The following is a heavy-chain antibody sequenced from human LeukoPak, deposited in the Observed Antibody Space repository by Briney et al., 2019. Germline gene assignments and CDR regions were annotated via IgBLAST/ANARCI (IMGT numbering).Heavy chain of an antibody. CDR1: GYTFTSYY. CDR3: ARGSVFYASSCYYHDAFDI. Sequence: ASVKDSCKASGYTFTSYYMHWVRQAPGQGREWMGVSNPSGGSTSYAQKFQGRVTMTRDTSTSTVYMELSSLRSEDTAVYYCARGSVFYASSCYYHDAFDIWGQGTMVTVSS. D-gene: IGHD3-22*01. CDR2: SNPSGGST. J-gene: IGHJ3*02. V-gene: IGHV1-46*03.